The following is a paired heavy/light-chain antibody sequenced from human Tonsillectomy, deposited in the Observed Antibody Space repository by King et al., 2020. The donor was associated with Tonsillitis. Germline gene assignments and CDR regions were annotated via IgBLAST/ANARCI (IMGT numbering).Light chain of an antibody. CDR3: QQYSGTPYT. V-gene: IGKV4-1*01. J-gene: IGKJ2*01. Sequence: DIVMTQSPDSLAVSLGERATINCKSSQNVLYSSNNKNYLAWYQQKPGQPPRLLIYWASTRESGVPDRFSGSGSGTDFTLTISSLQAEDVAVYYCQQYSGTPYTFGQGTKLEIK. CDR1: QNVLYSSNNKNY. CDR2: WAS.
Heavy chain of an antibody. D-gene: IGHD3-10*01. J-gene: IGHJ6*03. Sequence: EVQLVESGGGLVNPGGSLRLSCAASGFTFSSYAMNWVRQAPGKGLEWVSSISSGSTYIYYADSVKGRFTISRDNAKNSLYLQMDSLRTEDTAVYYCARAPGIPYYMDVWGKGTTVTVSS. V-gene: IGHV3-21*02. CDR3: ARAPGIPYYMDV. CDR2: ISSGSTYI. CDR1: GFTFSSYA.